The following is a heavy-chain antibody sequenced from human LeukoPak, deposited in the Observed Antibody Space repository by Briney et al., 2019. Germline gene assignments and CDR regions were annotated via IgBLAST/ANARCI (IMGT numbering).Heavy chain of an antibody. V-gene: IGHV4-4*07. CDR3: ARVGPHYYDSSGLYYFDY. Sequence: SETLSLTCSVSGGSINNFYWTWIRQSAGKGLEWIGRIYTTGDTNYNPSLKSRVTISVDTSKNQFSLKLSSVTAADTAVYYCARVGPHYYDSSGLYYFDYWGQGTLVTVSS. CDR1: GGSINNFY. D-gene: IGHD3-22*01. CDR2: IYTTGDT. J-gene: IGHJ4*02.